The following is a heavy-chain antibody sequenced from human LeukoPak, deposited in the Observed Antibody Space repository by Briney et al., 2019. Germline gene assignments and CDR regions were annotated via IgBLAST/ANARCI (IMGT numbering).Heavy chain of an antibody. J-gene: IGHJ4*02. Sequence: GGSLRLSCAASGFTFSGSAMHWVRQASGKGLEWVGRIRNKTNNYATAYAASVKGRFTISRDDSKNMTYLQIKSLKTEDTAVYYCIAWVVTAYTWGQGTLVTVSS. D-gene: IGHD2-21*02. CDR1: GFTFSGSA. CDR3: IAWVVTAYT. CDR2: IRNKTNNYAT. V-gene: IGHV3-73*01.